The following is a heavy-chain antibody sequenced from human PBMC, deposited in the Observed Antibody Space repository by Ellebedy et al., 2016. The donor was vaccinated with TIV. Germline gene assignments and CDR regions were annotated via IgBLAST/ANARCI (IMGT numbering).Heavy chain of an antibody. J-gene: IGHJ5*02. Sequence: MPGGSLRLSCAASGFTFSSYGMHWVRQAPGKGLEWIGSIYYSGSTYYNPSLKSRVPISVDTSKNQFSLNLSSVTAADTAVYYCARDPALPRGRFDPWGQGTLVTVSS. CDR1: GFTFSSYG. V-gene: IGHV4-39*07. CDR2: IYYSGST. CDR3: ARDPALPRGRFDP.